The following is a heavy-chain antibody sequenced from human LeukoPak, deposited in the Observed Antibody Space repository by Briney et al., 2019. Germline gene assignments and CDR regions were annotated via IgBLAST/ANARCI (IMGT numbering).Heavy chain of an antibody. J-gene: IGHJ6*03. D-gene: IGHD3-22*01. CDR3: ARAPDYYDSSGYYYYYYMDV. CDR1: GYTFTSYY. Sequence: ASVKLSCKASGYTFTSYYMNWGRQAPGQGLGWRGIINPSGGGTSYAQKCQSRVTMTRNMSTSTVYMELSSLRSEDAAVYYCARAPDYYDSSGYYYYYYMDVWGKGTTVTVSS. V-gene: IGHV1-46*01. CDR2: INPSGGGT.